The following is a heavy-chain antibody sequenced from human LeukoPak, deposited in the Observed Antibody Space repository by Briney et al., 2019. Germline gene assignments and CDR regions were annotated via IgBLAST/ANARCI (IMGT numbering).Heavy chain of an antibody. CDR1: GFTFSKYW. D-gene: IGHD6-19*01. Sequence: GGSLRLSCAASGFTFSKYWMLWVRQAPGKGLEGVSRINTDGTVTTYADSVKGRFTVSRDNADNTMFLQMNGVRDEDTAVYYCATKQWLAPPPDSWGHGTPVTVSS. J-gene: IGHJ4*03. V-gene: IGHV3-74*01. CDR3: ATKQWLAPPPDS. CDR2: INTDGTVT.